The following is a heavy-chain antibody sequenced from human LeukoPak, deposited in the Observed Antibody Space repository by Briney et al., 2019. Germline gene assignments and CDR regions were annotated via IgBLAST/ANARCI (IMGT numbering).Heavy chain of an antibody. Sequence: PGGSLRLSCAASGFTFDDYAMHWVRQAPGKGLVWVSRINSDGSSTSYADSVKGRFTISRDNAKNTLYLQMNSLRAEDTAVYYCASRSFDWLDYWGQGTLVTVSS. CDR1: GFTFDDYA. CDR3: ASRSFDWLDY. J-gene: IGHJ4*02. CDR2: INSDGSST. V-gene: IGHV3-74*01. D-gene: IGHD3-9*01.